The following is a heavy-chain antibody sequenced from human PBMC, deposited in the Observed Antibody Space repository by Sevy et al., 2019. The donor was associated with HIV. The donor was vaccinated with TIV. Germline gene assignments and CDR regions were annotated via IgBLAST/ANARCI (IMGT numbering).Heavy chain of an antibody. J-gene: IGHJ6*02. Sequence: GGSLRLSCAASGFTFSSYSMNWVRQAPGKGLEWVSYISSSSSTIYYADSVKGRFTISRDNAKNSLYLQMNSLRDEDTAVYYCARDDRTYYYYYYGIDVWGQGTTVTVSS. CDR3: ARDDRTYYYYYYGIDV. D-gene: IGHD3-22*01. CDR2: ISSSSSTI. V-gene: IGHV3-48*02. CDR1: GFTFSSYS.